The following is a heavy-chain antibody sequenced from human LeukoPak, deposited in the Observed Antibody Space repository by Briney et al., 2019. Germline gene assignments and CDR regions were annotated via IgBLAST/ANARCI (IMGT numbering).Heavy chain of an antibody. CDR3: AKGRGVWSEYYFDY. D-gene: IGHD1-26*01. CDR1: NASVSSVGYY. J-gene: IGHJ4*02. Sequence: SETLSLTCTVSNASVSSVGYYWGWIRQPPGKGLEWIGSIYYSGTTYYNPSLASRVTIFVDTSKNQFSLRLSSVIAADTAVYYCAKGRGVWSEYYFDYWGQGTLVTVSS. CDR2: IYYSGTT. V-gene: IGHV4-39*07.